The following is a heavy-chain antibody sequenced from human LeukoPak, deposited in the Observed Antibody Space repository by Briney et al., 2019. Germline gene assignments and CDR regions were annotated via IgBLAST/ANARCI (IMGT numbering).Heavy chain of an antibody. CDR1: GFSFSNYG. J-gene: IGHJ4*02. D-gene: IGHD1-26*01. CDR3: AKPTSGSGSFLIDY. CDR2: IWDDGSYK. Sequence: GGSLRLSCAASGFSFSNYGMHWVRQAPGKGLEWVAVIWDDGSYKYYADSVKGRFTISGDNSKNTLYLQMNSLRAEDTAVYYCAKPTSGSGSFLIDYWGQGTLVIVSS. V-gene: IGHV3-33*06.